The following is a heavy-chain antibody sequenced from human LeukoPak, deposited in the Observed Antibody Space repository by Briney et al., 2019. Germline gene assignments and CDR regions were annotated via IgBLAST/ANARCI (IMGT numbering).Heavy chain of an antibody. V-gene: IGHV3-23*01. CDR2: ISGSGGST. D-gene: IGHD3-10*01. Sequence: GGSLRPSCAASGFTFSSYAMSWVRQAPGKGLEWVSAISGSGGSTYYADSVKGRFTISRDNSKNTLYLQMNSLRAEDTAVYYCAKGVYYYGSGSYDFDYWGQGTLVTVSS. CDR1: GFTFSSYA. CDR3: AKGVYYYGSGSYDFDY. J-gene: IGHJ4*02.